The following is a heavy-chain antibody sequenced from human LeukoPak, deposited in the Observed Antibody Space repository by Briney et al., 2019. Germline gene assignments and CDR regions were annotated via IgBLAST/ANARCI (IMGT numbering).Heavy chain of an antibody. D-gene: IGHD3-10*01. J-gene: IGHJ4*02. CDR3: ARGRFGELYLDY. V-gene: IGHV2-5*02. CDR2: IYWDDGK. Sequence: SGPTLVKPTQTLTLTCTFSGFSLSTSGVGVGWIRQPPGKALEWLALIYWDDGKRYSPSLKSRLTITKDTSKNQVVLTMTNMDPVDTATYYCARGRFGELYLDYWGQGTLVTVSS. CDR1: GFSLSTSGVG.